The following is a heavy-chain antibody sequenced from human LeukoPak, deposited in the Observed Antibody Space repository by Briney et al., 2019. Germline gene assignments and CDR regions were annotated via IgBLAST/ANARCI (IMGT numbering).Heavy chain of an antibody. V-gene: IGHV4-59*01. CDR1: GGSISSYY. Sequence: PSETLSLTCTVSGGSISSYYWSWIRQPPGKGLEWIGYIYYSGSTNYNPSLKSRVTISVDTSKNQFSLKLSSVTAADTAVYYCASSTTGTTWYYYYGMDVWGQGTTVTVSS. D-gene: IGHD1/OR15-1a*01. CDR2: IYYSGST. CDR3: ASSTTGTTWYYYYGMDV. J-gene: IGHJ6*02.